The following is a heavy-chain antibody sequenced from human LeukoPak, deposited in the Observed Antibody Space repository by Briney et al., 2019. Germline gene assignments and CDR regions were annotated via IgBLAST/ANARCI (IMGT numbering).Heavy chain of an antibody. V-gene: IGHV3-30*18. D-gene: IGHD3-22*01. CDR3: AKDQHSSGPFDY. Sequence: GGSLRLSCAASGFTFSSYGMHWVRQAPGKGLEWVAVISYDGSNKYYADSVKGRFTISRDNSKNTLYLQMNSLRAEDTAVYYCAKDQHSSGPFDYWGQGTLVTVSS. CDR2: ISYDGSNK. J-gene: IGHJ4*02. CDR1: GFTFSSYG.